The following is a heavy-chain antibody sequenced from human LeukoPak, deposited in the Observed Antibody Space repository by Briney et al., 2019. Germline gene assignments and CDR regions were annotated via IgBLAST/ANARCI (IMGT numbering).Heavy chain of an antibody. V-gene: IGHV1-69*04. Sequence: SVKVSCKASGGTFSSYAISWVRQAPGQGLEWMGRIIPILGIANYAQKFQGRVTITADKSTSTAYMELSSLRSEDTAVYYCARELYSSGWYLLIDYWGQGTLVTVSS. CDR2: IIPILGIA. D-gene: IGHD6-19*01. CDR3: ARELYSSGWYLLIDY. J-gene: IGHJ4*02. CDR1: GGTFSSYA.